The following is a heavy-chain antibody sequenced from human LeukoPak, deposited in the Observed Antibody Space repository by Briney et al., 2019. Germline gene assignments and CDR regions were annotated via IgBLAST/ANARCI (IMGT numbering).Heavy chain of an antibody. CDR2: IKQDGSEK. CDR1: GFTFSSYW. D-gene: IGHD3-10*01. J-gene: IGHJ6*02. Sequence: PGGSLRLSCAASGFTFSSYWMSWVRQAPGKGLEWVANIKQDGSEKYYVDSVKGRFTISRDNAKNSLYLQMNSLRAEDTAVYYCARDLYYYGSGSYHYYYYGMDVWGQGTTVTVSS. CDR3: ARDLYYYGSGSYHYYYYGMDV. V-gene: IGHV3-7*01.